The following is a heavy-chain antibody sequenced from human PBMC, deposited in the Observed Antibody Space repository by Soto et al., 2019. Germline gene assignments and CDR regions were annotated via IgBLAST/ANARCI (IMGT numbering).Heavy chain of an antibody. CDR2: ISAVSETI. V-gene: IGHV3-48*02. CDR1: GFTFSSYS. CDR3: ARPKGIHWYFNL. Sequence: ESGGGLVQPGESLRLSCAASGFTFSSYSMNWVRQAPGKGLEWVSYISAVSETIYYADSVKGRFTISRDNAKNSLYLQMDSLRDEDTAVYYCARPKGIHWYFNLWGRGTLVTVSS. J-gene: IGHJ2*01.